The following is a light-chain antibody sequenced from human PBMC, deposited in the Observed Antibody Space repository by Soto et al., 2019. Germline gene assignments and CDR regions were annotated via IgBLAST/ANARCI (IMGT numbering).Light chain of an antibody. CDR1: QSVSSSY. J-gene: IGKJ1*01. CDR2: RTS. CDR3: QQYDSSPRT. Sequence: EIVLTQSPGTLSLSPEERATLSCRASQSVSSSYLAWYQQKPGQAPRLLIYRTSNRATGIPDRFSGSGSGTDFTLTISRLEPEDFAVYWCQQYDSSPRTFGQGTKVEIK. V-gene: IGKV3-20*01.